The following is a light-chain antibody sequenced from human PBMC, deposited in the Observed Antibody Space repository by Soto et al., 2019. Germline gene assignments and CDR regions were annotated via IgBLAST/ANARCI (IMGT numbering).Light chain of an antibody. J-gene: IGKJ1*01. CDR3: QHYGSSRT. CDR1: QRVSSSY. Sequence: EIVLTQSPGTLSLSPGERATLSCRASQRVSSSYLAWYQQKPGQAPRLLIYDASSRATGIPDRFSGSGSGTDFTLTISRLEPEDFAVYYCQHYGSSRTFGQGTKVDIK. CDR2: DAS. V-gene: IGKV3-20*01.